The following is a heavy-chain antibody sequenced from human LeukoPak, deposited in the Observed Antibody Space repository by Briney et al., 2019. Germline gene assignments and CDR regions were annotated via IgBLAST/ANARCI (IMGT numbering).Heavy chain of an antibody. V-gene: IGHV4-39*01. CDR3: ARSVNIVVEYYFDY. CDR2: ISYSGST. Sequence: TSETLSLTCTVSGGSISSSSYFWGWIRQPPGKGLEWIGSISYSGSTYYNPSLKSRVTISVGTSKNQFSPKLNSVTAADTAVYYCARSVNIVVEYYFDYWGQGTLVTVSS. CDR1: GGSISSSSYF. D-gene: IGHD2-15*01. J-gene: IGHJ4*02.